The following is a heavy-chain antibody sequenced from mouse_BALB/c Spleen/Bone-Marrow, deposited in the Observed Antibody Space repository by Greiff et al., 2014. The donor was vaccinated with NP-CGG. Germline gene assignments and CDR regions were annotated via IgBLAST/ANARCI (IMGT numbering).Heavy chain of an antibody. Sequence: EVQLQESGAELVKPGASVKLSCTASGFNIKDTYIHWVKQRPEQGLEWIGRIDPANEHTKYDPNFQGKATITADTSSNTAYLQLSSPTSEDTAVYYCASLTGTFDYWGQGSTLTVSS. CDR1: GFNIKDTY. CDR2: IDPANEHT. J-gene: IGHJ2*01. CDR3: ASLTGTFDY. V-gene: IGHV14-3*02. D-gene: IGHD4-1*01.